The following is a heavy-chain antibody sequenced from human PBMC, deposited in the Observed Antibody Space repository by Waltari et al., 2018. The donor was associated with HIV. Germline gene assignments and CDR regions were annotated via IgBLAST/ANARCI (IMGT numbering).Heavy chain of an antibody. CDR2: ISHTESP. CDR1: GGSFIGYY. V-gene: IGHV4-34*02. J-gene: IGHJ4*02. D-gene: IGHD1-1*01. CDR3: ARHTLTTVLNY. Sequence: QVQLRQWGAGLLKPSETLSLTCDVSGGSFIGYYWTWIRQTPGGLLEWIGDISHTESPNYNPSFRSRVTIAGDPSKNQFFLNVTSVTAADTATYFCARHTLTTVLNYWGQGTRVFVSS.